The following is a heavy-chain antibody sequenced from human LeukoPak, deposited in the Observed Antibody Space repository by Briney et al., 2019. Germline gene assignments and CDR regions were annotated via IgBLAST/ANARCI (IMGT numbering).Heavy chain of an antibody. Sequence: GGSLRLSCAASGFTLSNHWMTWVRQAPGKGLEWVANIKQDGSKKSYVDSVKGRFTISRDNAKNSLYLQMNSLRAEDTAIYYCTRVGYIDEGIDYWGQGTLVTVSS. CDR1: GFTLSNHW. CDR2: IKQDGSKK. J-gene: IGHJ4*02. D-gene: IGHD5-24*01. CDR3: TRVGYIDEGIDY. V-gene: IGHV3-7*04.